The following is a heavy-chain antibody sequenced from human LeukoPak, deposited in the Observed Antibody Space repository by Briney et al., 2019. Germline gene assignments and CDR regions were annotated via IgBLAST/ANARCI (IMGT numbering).Heavy chain of an antibody. V-gene: IGHV3-74*01. Sequence: GGSLRLSCAASGFTFSNYWMHWVRQAPGKGLVWVSRINSDGSSTSYADSVKGRFTISRDNAKNTLYLQMNSLRAEDTAVYYCAGVSGYDLFGYYYYGMDVWGQGTTVTVSS. CDR3: AGVSGYDLFGYYYYGMDV. CDR1: GFTFSNYW. D-gene: IGHD5-12*01. CDR2: INSDGSST. J-gene: IGHJ6*02.